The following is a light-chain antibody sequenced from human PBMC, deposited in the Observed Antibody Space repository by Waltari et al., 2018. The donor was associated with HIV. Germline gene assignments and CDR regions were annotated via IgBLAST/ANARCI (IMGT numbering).Light chain of an antibody. V-gene: IGLV2-14*01. CDR2: EAS. J-gene: IGLJ2*01. CDR1: STDIGGSLY. Sequence: QSALTQPASVSGSPGPSITISCTGTSTDIGGSLYVSWYQQHSGKAPKLMIYEASNRPSGVSDRFSGSKSGNTASLTISGLQAEDEADYYCVSYTSSSTLILGGGTKVTVL. CDR3: VSYTSSSTLI.